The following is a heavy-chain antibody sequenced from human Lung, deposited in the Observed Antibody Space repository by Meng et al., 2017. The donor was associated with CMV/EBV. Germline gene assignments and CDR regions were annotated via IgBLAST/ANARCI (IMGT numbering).Heavy chain of an antibody. CDR3: ARLQYNWNCLDV. Sequence: SETLSLXCIVTGDSISSSSGYYWVWIRQPPGKGLEWIGAFYYIGDTYYNWSLGGRLTISVDTSKNQFSLQVTSVTAADTAIYYCARLQYNWNCLDVWGHGARVTVSS. D-gene: IGHD1-1*01. V-gene: IGHV4-39*01. J-gene: IGHJ6*02. CDR2: FYYIGDT. CDR1: GDSISSSSGYY.